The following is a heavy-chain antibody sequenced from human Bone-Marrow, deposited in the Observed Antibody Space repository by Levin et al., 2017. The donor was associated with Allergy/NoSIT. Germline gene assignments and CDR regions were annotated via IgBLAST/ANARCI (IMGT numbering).Heavy chain of an antibody. V-gene: IGHV5-51*01. Sequence: GESLKISCKASEYKFNSFWIGWVRQMSGKGLEWMGIINPGDSDIRYSPSFQGQVTISADQSTNTAYLQWTSLKASDTAMYYCARLRGDYIKDPEYFQHWGQGTLVNVSS. CDR2: INPGDSDI. J-gene: IGHJ1*01. D-gene: IGHD4-17*01. CDR1: EYKFNSFW. CDR3: ARLRGDYIKDPEYFQH.